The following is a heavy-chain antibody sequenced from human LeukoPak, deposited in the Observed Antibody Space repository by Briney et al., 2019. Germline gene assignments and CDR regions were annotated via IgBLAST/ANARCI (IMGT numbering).Heavy chain of an antibody. CDR2: INPSGGST. CDR3: AREGPSTYHFDY. CDR1: GYTFTYYY. V-gene: IGHV1-46*01. Sequence: ASVKVSCKASGYTFTYYYMHWVRQAPGQGREWMGIINPSGGSTSYAQKFQGRVTMTWDTSTSTVYMELSSLTSEDTAVFYCAREGPSTYHFDYWGQGTLVTVSS. J-gene: IGHJ4*02.